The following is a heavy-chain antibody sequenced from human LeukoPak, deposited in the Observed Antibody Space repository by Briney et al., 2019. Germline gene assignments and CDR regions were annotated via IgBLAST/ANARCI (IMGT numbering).Heavy chain of an antibody. CDR3: TTDRSRITIFGVVTTKYYYGMDV. V-gene: IGHV3-15*07. CDR1: GFTFSSYW. J-gene: IGHJ6*02. CDR2: IKSKTDGGTT. D-gene: IGHD3-3*01. Sequence: GGSLRLSCAASGFTFSSYWMNWARQAPGKGLEWVGRIKSKTDGGTTDYAAPVKGRFTISRDESKNTLYLQMNSLKTEDTAVYYCTTDRSRITIFGVVTTKYYYGMDVWGQGTTVTVSS.